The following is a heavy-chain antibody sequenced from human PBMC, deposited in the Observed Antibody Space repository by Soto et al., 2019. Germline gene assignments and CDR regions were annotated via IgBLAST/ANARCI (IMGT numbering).Heavy chain of an antibody. V-gene: IGHV1-69*13. D-gene: IGHD2-15*01. CDR3: ASSAYASTIVVVPVASSCNSCLHV. CDR2: IIPIFGTA. CDR1: GGTFSSYA. J-gene: IGHJ6*02. Sequence: SVKVSCKASGGTFSSYAISWVRQAPGQGLEWMGGIIPIFGTANYAQKFQGRVTITADESTSTAYMELSSLRSEDTAVYYCASSAYASTIVVVPVASSCNSCLHVWGQGTMVTVSS.